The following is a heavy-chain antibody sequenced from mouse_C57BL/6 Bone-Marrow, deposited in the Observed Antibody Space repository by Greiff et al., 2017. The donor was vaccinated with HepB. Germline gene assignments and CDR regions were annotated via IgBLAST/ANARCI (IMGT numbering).Heavy chain of an antibody. J-gene: IGHJ3*01. D-gene: IGHD1-1*01. CDR2: INSDGGST. Sequence: EVKVEESGGVLVQPGESLKLSCESNEYEFPSHDMSWVRKTPEKRLELVAAINSDGGSTYYPDTMERRFIISRDNTKKTLYLQMSSLRSEDTALYYCARPFLTSAWFAYWGQGTLVTVSA. CDR3: ARPFLTSAWFAY. V-gene: IGHV5-2*03. CDR1: EYEFPSHD.